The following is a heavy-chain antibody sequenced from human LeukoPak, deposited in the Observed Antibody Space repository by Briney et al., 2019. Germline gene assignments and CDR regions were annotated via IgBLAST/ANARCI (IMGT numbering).Heavy chain of an antibody. CDR3: SRLIIARTPYYFDF. V-gene: IGHV3-23*01. CDR1: GFTFSSNA. CDR2: INYSGGST. Sequence: GGSLRLSCAASGFTFSSNAMSWVRQAPGKGLEWVSGINYSGGSTYYADSVEGRFTISRDNSKDTLYLQMNNLRAEDTAVYYCSRLIIARTPYYFDFWGQGTLVTVSS. D-gene: IGHD2/OR15-2a*01. J-gene: IGHJ4*02.